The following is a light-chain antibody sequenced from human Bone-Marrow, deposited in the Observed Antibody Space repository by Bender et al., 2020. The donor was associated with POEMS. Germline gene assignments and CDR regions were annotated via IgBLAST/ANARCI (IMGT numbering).Light chain of an antibody. CDR2: QDT. CDR1: KLGYKY. Sequence: SYELSQPPSVSVSPGQTAHITCSGDKLGYKYVSWYQQKPGQSPVPVIFQDTKRPSGVPDRFSGSNSVNTATLTISGAQAMDEADYYCQTWDSSTAVFGGGTKLTVL. J-gene: IGLJ3*02. CDR3: QTWDSSTAV. V-gene: IGLV3-1*01.